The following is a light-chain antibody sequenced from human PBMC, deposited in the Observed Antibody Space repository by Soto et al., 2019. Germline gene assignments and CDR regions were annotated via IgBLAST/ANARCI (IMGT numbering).Light chain of an antibody. J-gene: IGKJ3*01. CDR1: QSVSRNS. V-gene: IGKV3-20*01. CDR2: GAS. Sequence: EIVLTQSPGTLSLSPGERATLSCRASQSVSRNSLAWYQQKPGQAPRLLIYGASSRATDIPDRLSGSWTGTQFTLIVRSLEPEDFAVYFCQQYGTSPPTFGPGTKVDIK. CDR3: QQYGTSPPT.